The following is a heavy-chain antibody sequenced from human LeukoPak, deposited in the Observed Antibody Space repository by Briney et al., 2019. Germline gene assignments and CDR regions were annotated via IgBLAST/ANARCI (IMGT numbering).Heavy chain of an antibody. CDR1: GGSISSGDYY. CDR2: IYYSGST. CDR3: ARGNYDFWSGYYGDYGLDV. Sequence: PSETLSLTCTVSGGSISSGDYYWSWIRQPPGKGLEWIGYIYYSGSTYYNPSLKSRVTISVDTSKNQFSLKLSSVTATDTAVYYCARGNYDFWSGYYGDYGLDVWGQGTTVAVSS. D-gene: IGHD3-3*01. V-gene: IGHV4-30-4*02. J-gene: IGHJ6*02.